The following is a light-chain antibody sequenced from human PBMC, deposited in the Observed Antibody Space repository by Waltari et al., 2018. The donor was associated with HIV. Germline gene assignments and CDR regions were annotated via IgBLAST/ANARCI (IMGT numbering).Light chain of an antibody. J-gene: IGLJ2*01. Sequence: SSELTQAPAVSVALGQTVRITCQGDSLRSSYASWYQQKPGQAPVLVIYGKNNRPSGIPDRFSGSSSGSTASLTNTGAQAEDEADYYCNSRDSSGNHVVFGGGTKLTVL. CDR1: SLRSSY. V-gene: IGLV3-19*01. CDR2: GKN. CDR3: NSRDSSGNHVV.